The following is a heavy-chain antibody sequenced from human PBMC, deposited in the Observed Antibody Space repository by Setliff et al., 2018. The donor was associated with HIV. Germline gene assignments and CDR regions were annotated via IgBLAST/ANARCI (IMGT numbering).Heavy chain of an antibody. CDR2: FYPGDSDI. V-gene: IGHV5-51*01. D-gene: IGHD3-3*01. CDR1: GYDFSNYW. Sequence: GESLKISCKASGYDFSNYWSGQWIAWVRQMPGKGLEWMGKFYPGDSDIRYSPSFEGQVTMSVDKSISTAYLQWSSLKASDTAMYYCARGSSDWSGYAYYFDYWGQGTLVTVSS. CDR3: ARGSSDWSGYAYYFDY. J-gene: IGHJ4*02.